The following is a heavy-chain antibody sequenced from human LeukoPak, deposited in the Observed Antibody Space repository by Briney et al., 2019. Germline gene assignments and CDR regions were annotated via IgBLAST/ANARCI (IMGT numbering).Heavy chain of an antibody. D-gene: IGHD3-3*01. CDR1: SFSVTSTNW. Sequence: PSETLSLTCDGSSFSVTSTNWWSWVRQPPGKGLEWIGEVHLDGRTNYNPSLKSRLIMSVDLPENHISLKLTSVTAADTAVYYCAIEGGFYRPLDYSGQGSLVTVSS. CDR3: AIEGGFYRPLDY. CDR2: VHLDGRT. J-gene: IGHJ4*02. V-gene: IGHV4-4*02.